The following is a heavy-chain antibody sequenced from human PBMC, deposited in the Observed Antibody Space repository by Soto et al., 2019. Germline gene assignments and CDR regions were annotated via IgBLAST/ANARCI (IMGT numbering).Heavy chain of an antibody. V-gene: IGHV3-21*04. D-gene: IGHD3-10*01. Sequence: GGSLRLSCAASGFTFSSYSMSWVRQAPGKGLEWVSSISSSSSYIYYADSVKGWVTMTRDTSISTAYMELSRLRSDDTAVYYCAREGWSYYYGSGYYGMDVWGQGTTVTVSS. CDR1: GFTFSSYS. CDR2: ISSSSSYI. CDR3: AREGWSYYYGSGYYGMDV. J-gene: IGHJ6*02.